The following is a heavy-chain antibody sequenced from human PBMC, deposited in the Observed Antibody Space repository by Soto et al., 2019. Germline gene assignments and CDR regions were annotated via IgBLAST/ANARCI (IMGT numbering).Heavy chain of an antibody. D-gene: IGHD2-15*01. Sequence: GGSLRLSCAASGFTFSTYGMNWVRQAPGKGLEWAAVIWYDGSTKEYADSVKGRFTISRDNSKNTLDLQMTSLRVEDTAEYYCARVDCTGGSCRPYYYYGMDVWGQGTTVTVSS. CDR1: GFTFSTYG. CDR2: IWYDGSTK. V-gene: IGHV3-33*01. J-gene: IGHJ6*02. CDR3: ARVDCTGGSCRPYYYYGMDV.